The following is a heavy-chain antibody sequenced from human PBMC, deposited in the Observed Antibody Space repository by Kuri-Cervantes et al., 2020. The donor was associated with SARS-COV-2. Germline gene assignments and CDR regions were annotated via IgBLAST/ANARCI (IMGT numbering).Heavy chain of an antibody. V-gene: IGHV3-7*01. D-gene: IGHD3-10*01. J-gene: IGHJ4*02. CDR2: IKQDGSEK. CDR1: GFTFSSYA. CDR3: ARAGWFGELWDY. Sequence: GESLKISCAASGFTFSSYAMSWVRQAPGKGLEWVANIKQDGSEKYYVDSVKGRFTISRDNAKNSLYLQMNSLRAEDTAVYYCARAGWFGELWDYWGQGTLVTVSS.